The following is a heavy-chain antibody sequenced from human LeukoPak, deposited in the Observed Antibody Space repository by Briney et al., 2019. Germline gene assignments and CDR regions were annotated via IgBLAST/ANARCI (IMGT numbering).Heavy chain of an antibody. CDR2: IVGSGGST. D-gene: IGHD3-9*01. J-gene: IGHJ4*02. CDR3: AKWGDYDILTGYYDSDY. V-gene: IGHV3-23*01. Sequence: GASLRLSCAASGFTFSNYAMSWVRRAPGKGLEWVSAIVGSGGSTYYADSVKGRFTISRDNPKNTLYLQMNSLRAEDTAVYYCAKWGDYDILTGYYDSDYWGQGTLVTVSS. CDR1: GFTFSNYA.